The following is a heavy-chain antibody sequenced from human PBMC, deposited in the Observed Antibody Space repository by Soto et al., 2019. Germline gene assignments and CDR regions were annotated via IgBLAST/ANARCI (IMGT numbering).Heavy chain of an antibody. J-gene: IGHJ5*02. CDR3: VRDYLLTGFDP. V-gene: IGHV4-59*01. D-gene: IGHD3-9*01. CDR2: VYYSGST. Sequence: ETLSLTCTVSGGSISNYYWTWVRQPPGKGLEWIGYVYYSGSTNYNPSLESRVTISIDASKNQFSLKMKSVTAADTAVYYCVRDYLLTGFDPWGQGALVTVSS. CDR1: GGSISNYY.